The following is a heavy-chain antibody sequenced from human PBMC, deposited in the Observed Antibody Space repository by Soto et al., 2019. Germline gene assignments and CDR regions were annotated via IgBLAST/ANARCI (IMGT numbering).Heavy chain of an antibody. CDR2: IYSGGRT. CDR3: ARDTYDDY. V-gene: IGHV3-66*01. D-gene: IGHD3-3*01. J-gene: IGHJ4*02. CDR1: GVTVSNNY. Sequence: EVQLVESGGGLVQPGGYLRLSCAASGVTVSNNYMSWVRQAPGKGLEWVSVIYSGGRTYYADSVKGRFIISRDSSKNTRYLQMNSLRAEDTAVYYCARDTYDDYRGQGTLVTVSS.